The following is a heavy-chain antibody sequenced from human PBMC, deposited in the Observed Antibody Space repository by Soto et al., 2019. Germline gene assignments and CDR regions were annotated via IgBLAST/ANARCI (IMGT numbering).Heavy chain of an antibody. V-gene: IGHV1-8*01. J-gene: IGHJ6*02. CDR2: MNPNSGNT. Sequence: QVQLVQSGAEVKKPGASVKVSCTASGYTFTNYDIYWVRQATGQGLECVGWMNPNSGNTDYPQKFPRRVSMSRYTSISTAYMELTVLRSDYSAVYYSARVGLGYYFGMDVWGQGTTVTVSS. CDR3: ARVGLGYYFGMDV. CDR1: GYTFTNYD. D-gene: IGHD7-27*01.